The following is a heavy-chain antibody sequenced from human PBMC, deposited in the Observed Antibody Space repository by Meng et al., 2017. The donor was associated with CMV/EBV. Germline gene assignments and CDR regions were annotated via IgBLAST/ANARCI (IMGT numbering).Heavy chain of an antibody. CDR3: ARSSPLRFLEFLPPFRPN. CDR1: SCSGYY. Sequence: SCSGYYWSWIRPPAGKGLEWIGEINHSGSTNYNPSLKSRVTISVDTSKNQFSLKLSSVTAVDTAVYYCARSSPLRFLEFLPPFRPNWGQGTLVTVSS. D-gene: IGHD3-3*01. J-gene: IGHJ4*02. V-gene: IGHV4-34*01. CDR2: INHSGST.